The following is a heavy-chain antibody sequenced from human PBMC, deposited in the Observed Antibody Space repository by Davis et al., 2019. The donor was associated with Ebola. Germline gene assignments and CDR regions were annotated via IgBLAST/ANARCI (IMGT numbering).Heavy chain of an antibody. V-gene: IGHV3-21*01. CDR1: GSPFGSYT. CDR3: ATLPGYY. CDR2: ISSSSSYI. Sequence: GRSWRSPCPPLGSPFGSYTLNWVCQAPGKGLEWFSSISSSSSYIYYADSVKGRFTISRDNAKNTLYLQMNNLRVEDTAVYYCATLPGYYWSQGTLLTVSS. J-gene: IGHJ4*02. D-gene: IGHD1-26*01.